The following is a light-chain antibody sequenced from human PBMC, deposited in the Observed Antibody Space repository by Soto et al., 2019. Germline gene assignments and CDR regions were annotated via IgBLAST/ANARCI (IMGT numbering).Light chain of an antibody. CDR2: GAS. J-gene: IGKJ4*01. Sequence: EIVVTQSPATLSVSPGERATLSCRASQSVGKHLAWYQHKPGLAPRLLIYGASTRATGVPDRISGSGSGTEFTLTINSLQSEDFAVYYCQQYNNWPRLTFGGGTKVEI. V-gene: IGKV3-15*01. CDR1: QSVGKH. CDR3: QQYNNWPRLT.